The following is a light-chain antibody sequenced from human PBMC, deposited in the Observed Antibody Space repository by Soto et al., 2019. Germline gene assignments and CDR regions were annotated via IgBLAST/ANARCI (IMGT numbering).Light chain of an antibody. CDR3: QQFSSYPLT. CDR2: DAS. J-gene: IGKJ4*01. V-gene: IGKV3-20*01. Sequence: EIVMTQSPATLSVSPGERATLSCRASQTVRNNYLAWYQQKPGQAPRLLIYDASSRATGIPDRFSGGGSGTDFTLTIRRLEPEDFAVYYCQQFSSYPLTFGGGTKVDI. CDR1: QTVRNNY.